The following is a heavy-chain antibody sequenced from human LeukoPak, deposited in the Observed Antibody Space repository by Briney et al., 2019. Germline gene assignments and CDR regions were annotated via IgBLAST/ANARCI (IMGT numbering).Heavy chain of an antibody. J-gene: IGHJ2*01. D-gene: IGHD6-25*01. Sequence: QSGGSLRLSCAASGFTFSSYWMSWVRQAPGKGLEWVANIKQDGSEKYYVDSVKGRFTISRDNAKNSLYLQMNSLRAEDTAVYYCARGFPQGIAARKPFGLGYFDLWGRGTLVTVSS. CDR2: IKQDGSEK. CDR1: GFTFSSYW. V-gene: IGHV3-7*01. CDR3: ARGFPQGIAARKPFGLGYFDL.